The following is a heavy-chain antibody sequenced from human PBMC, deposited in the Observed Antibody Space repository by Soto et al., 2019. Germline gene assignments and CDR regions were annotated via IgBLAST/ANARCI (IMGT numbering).Heavy chain of an antibody. CDR2: ISGSGGST. Sequence: EVQLLESGGGLVQPGGSLRLSCAASGFTFSSYAMSWVRQAPGKGLEWVSAISGSGGSTYYADSVKGRFTISRDNSKNTRYLRMNSLRAEDTAVYYCAKGPLGAPRRAAAGRAFDIWGQGTMVTVSS. V-gene: IGHV3-23*01. J-gene: IGHJ3*02. D-gene: IGHD6-13*01. CDR1: GFTFSSYA. CDR3: AKGPLGAPRRAAAGRAFDI.